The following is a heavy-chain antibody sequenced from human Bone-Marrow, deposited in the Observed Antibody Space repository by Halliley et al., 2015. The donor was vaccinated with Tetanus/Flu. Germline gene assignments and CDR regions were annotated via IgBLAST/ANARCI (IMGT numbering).Heavy chain of an antibody. D-gene: IGHD2-2*02. Sequence: STRYTPSLKCRVTISADTSKNQFSLKVSSVATADTAVYYCARAWDCSGTTCYTAQQIPYFGMDVWGRGTTVTVSS. CDR2: ST. J-gene: IGHJ6*02. V-gene: IGHV4-59*01. CDR3: ARAWDCSGTTCYTAQQIPYFGMDV.